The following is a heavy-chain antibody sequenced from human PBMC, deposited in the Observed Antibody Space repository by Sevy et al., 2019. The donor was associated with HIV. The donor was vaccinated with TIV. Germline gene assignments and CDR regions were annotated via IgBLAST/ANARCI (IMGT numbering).Heavy chain of an antibody. J-gene: IGHJ4*02. CDR3: AKPLYFHDGNGYYLDY. CDR2: ISSDGNNK. V-gene: IGHV3-30*18. D-gene: IGHD3-22*01. Sequence: GGSLRLSCAASGFTFSTYAMHWVRQAPGKGLEWVAIISSDGNNKFYADSVKGLFTISGDNSKNTLYLQMNGLRAEDTSKYYCAKPLYFHDGNGYYLDYWGQGTLVTVSS. CDR1: GFTFSTYA.